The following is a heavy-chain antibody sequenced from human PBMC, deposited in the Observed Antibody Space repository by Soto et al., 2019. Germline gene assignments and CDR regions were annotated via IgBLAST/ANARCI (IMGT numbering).Heavy chain of an antibody. J-gene: IGHJ5*02. V-gene: IGHV3-30*18. CDR3: AKDSGYSSSWYNWFDP. CDR1: GFTFSTYG. CDR2: ISYDGSNK. D-gene: IGHD6-13*01. Sequence: GGSLRLSCAASGFTFSTYGMHWVRQAPGKGLEWVAFISYDGSNKYYADSVKGRFTISRDNSKNTLYLQMNSLRAEDTAVYYCAKDSGYSSSWYNWFDPWGQGTLVTVSS.